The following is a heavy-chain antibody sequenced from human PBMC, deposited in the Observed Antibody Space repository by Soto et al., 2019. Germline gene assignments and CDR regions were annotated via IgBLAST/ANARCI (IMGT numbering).Heavy chain of an antibody. Sequence: QVQLVESGGGVVQPGRSLRLSCAASGFTFSSYGMHWARQAPGKGLEWVAVIWYDGSNKYYADSVKGRFTISRDNSKNTLYLQMNSLRAEDTAVYYCAREGEWELLHAFDIWGQGTMVTVSS. J-gene: IGHJ3*02. CDR1: GFTFSSYG. CDR2: IWYDGSNK. V-gene: IGHV3-33*01. D-gene: IGHD1-26*01. CDR3: AREGEWELLHAFDI.